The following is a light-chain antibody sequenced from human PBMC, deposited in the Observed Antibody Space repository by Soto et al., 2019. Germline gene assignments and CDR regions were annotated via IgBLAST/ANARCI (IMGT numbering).Light chain of an antibody. CDR2: EVN. V-gene: IGLV2-23*02. Sequence: LTQPASVSGSPGQSITISCTGTSXDLGSYNLVSWYQHHPDKAPKLLIFEVNKRPSGISTRFSGSKSGGTASLTISGLQADDEGDYYCYSYAGSNTYVFGTGTKVTVL. J-gene: IGLJ1*01. CDR1: SXDLGSYNL. CDR3: YSYAGSNTYV.